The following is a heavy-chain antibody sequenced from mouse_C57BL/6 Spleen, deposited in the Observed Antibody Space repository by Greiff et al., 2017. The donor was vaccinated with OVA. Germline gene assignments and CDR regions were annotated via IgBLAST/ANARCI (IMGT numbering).Heavy chain of an antibody. V-gene: IGHV5-9*01. D-gene: IGHD3-2*02. Sequence: EVHLVESGGGLVKPGGSLKLSCAASGFTFSSYTMSWVRQTPEKRLEWVATISGGGGNTYYPDSVKGRFTISRDNAKNTLYLQMSSLRSEDTAFYYCARPFSYSSGCFDYWGQGTTLSVSS. CDR1: GFTFSSYT. CDR3: ARPFSYSSGCFDY. J-gene: IGHJ2*01. CDR2: ISGGGGNT.